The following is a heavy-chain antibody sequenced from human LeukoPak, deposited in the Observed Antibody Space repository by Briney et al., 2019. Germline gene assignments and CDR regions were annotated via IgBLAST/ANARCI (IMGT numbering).Heavy chain of an antibody. Sequence: PGGSLRLSCAASGFSFSNYWMCWVRQAPGKGLVCVSRINSDGSTTTYADSVKGRFTLSRDNAKNTLYLQMNSLRAEDSALYYCARIRASLGLGATDIWGQGTMVTVSS. CDR2: INSDGSTT. V-gene: IGHV3-74*03. CDR1: GFSFSNYW. D-gene: IGHD1-26*01. CDR3: ARIRASLGLGATDI. J-gene: IGHJ3*02.